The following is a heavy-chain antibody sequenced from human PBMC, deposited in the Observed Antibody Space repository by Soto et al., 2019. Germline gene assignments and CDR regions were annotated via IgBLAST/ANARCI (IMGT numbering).Heavy chain of an antibody. Sequence: ASAKVSCKASGGTFSSYAISWVRQAPGQGLEWMGWINAGNGNTKYSQKFQGRVTITRDTSASTAYMELSSLRSEDTAVYYCARGSGYYYWDDYWGQGTLVTVSS. J-gene: IGHJ4*02. CDR1: GGTFSSYA. CDR2: INAGNGNT. CDR3: ARGSGYYYWDDY. V-gene: IGHV1-3*01. D-gene: IGHD3-22*01.